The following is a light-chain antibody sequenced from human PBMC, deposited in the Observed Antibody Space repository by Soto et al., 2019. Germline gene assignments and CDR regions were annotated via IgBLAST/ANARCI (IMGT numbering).Light chain of an antibody. J-gene: IGKJ2*01. Sequence: EIVMTQSPATLSVSPGERATLSCRASQSVSSNLAWYQQKPGQAPRLLIYGASTRATGIPARFSGGGSGTEFTLTISSLQSEDFAIYYFQQYNNWPPYTFGQGTELEIK. CDR2: GAS. CDR1: QSVSSN. V-gene: IGKV3-15*01. CDR3: QQYNNWPPYT.